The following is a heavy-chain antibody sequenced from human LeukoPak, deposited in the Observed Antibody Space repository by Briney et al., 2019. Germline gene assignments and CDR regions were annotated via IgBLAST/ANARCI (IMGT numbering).Heavy chain of an antibody. CDR1: GFTFSNYW. CDR3: ARDDSSARANY. V-gene: IGHV3-74*01. D-gene: IGHD3-22*01. CDR2: VNDDGSTT. J-gene: IGHJ4*02. Sequence: GGALRLSCAASGFTFSNYWMHWVRQAPGKGLVWVSLVNDDGSTTVYADSVKGRFTISRDNAKNKLYLQMNSLRAEDTAVYYCARDDSSARANYWGQGALVTVSS.